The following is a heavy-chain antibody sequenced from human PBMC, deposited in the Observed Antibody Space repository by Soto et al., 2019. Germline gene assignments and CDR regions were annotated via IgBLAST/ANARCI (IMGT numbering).Heavy chain of an antibody. Sequence: HPGGSLRLSCAASGFTFSSYAMSWVRQAPGKGLEWVSAISGSGGSTYYADSVKGRFTISRDNSKNTLYLQMNSLRAEDTAVYYCARAYGSGELLAGHRHEYYYYYYMDVWGKWPTVTVSS. CDR1: GFTFSSYA. CDR2: ISGSGGST. D-gene: IGHD3-10*01. V-gene: IGHV3-23*01. CDR3: ARAYGSGELLAGHRHEYYYYYYMDV. J-gene: IGHJ6*03.